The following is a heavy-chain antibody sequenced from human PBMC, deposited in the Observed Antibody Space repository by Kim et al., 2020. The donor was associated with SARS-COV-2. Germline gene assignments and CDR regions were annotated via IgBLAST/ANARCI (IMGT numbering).Heavy chain of an antibody. J-gene: IGHJ6*01. D-gene: IGHD2-15*01. CDR2: MYSGGST. CDR1: GFTVSSNY. CDR3: VRDSNPYRRRGSCDRYY. Sequence: GGSLRLSCAASGFTVSSNYMSWVRQAPGKGLEWVSVMYSGGSTYYADSVKGRRTIFRDNSKNTMDLQMNSLRSEDTAVYYCVRDSNPYRRRGSCDRYY. V-gene: IGHV3-66*01.